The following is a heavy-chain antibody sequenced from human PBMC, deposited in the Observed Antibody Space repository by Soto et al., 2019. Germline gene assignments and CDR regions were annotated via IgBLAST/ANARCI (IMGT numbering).Heavy chain of an antibody. CDR3: AHERAAAGPGYNWFDP. CDR1: GFSLSTSGVG. J-gene: IGHJ5*02. CDR2: IYWDDDK. Sequence: SGPTLVNPTQTLTLTCTFSGFSLSTSGVGVGWIRQPPGKALEWLALIYWDDDKRYSPSLKSRLTITKDTSKNQVVLTMTNMDPVDTATYYCAHERAAAGPGYNWFDPWGQGTLVTVSS. D-gene: IGHD6-13*01. V-gene: IGHV2-5*02.